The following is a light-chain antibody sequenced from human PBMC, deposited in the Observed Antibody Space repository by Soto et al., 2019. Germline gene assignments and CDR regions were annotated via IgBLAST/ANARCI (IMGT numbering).Light chain of an antibody. Sequence: QSVLTQSPSASGTPGQRVTISCSGSGSNIGGNYVYWYQQLPGTAPKLLIYRNNQRPSGVPDRFSGSKSGTSASLAISGLRSEDEADYYCASWDDSLSGVVFGGGTKVTVL. CDR3: ASWDDSLSGVV. J-gene: IGLJ2*01. V-gene: IGLV1-47*01. CDR1: GSNIGGNY. CDR2: RNN.